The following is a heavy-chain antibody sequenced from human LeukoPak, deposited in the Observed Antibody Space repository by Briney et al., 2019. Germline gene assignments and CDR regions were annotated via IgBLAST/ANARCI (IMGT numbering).Heavy chain of an antibody. CDR2: IKGDGSER. J-gene: IGHJ5*01. V-gene: IGHV3-7*01. Sequence: GGSLRLSCEASGFIFDKDWMHWVRQAPGKGLEWVANIKGDGSERNYLGSVRGRFTNSRDNAKNSLHLQMNYLRVEDTAVYYCAREPPFDQSNALADSWGQGTRVTVSS. CDR3: AREPPFDQSNALADS. CDR1: GFIFDKDW. D-gene: IGHD4-11*01.